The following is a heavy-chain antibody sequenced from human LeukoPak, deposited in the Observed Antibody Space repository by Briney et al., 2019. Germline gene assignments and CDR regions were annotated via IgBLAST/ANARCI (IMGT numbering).Heavy chain of an antibody. CDR3: ARARGSGSSSYDY. J-gene: IGHJ4*02. CDR1: GGSLSSGSYY. Sequence: SETLSLTCTVSGGSLSSGSYYWSWIRQPAGKGLEWIGRIYTSGSTNYNPSLKSRVTISVDTSKNQFSLKLSSVTAADTAVYYCARARGSGSSSYDYWGQGTLVTVSS. D-gene: IGHD3-10*01. V-gene: IGHV4-61*02. CDR2: IYTSGST.